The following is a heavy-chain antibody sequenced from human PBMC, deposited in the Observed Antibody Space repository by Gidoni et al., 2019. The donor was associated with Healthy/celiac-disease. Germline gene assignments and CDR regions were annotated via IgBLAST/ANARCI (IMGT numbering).Heavy chain of an antibody. D-gene: IGHD6-19*01. CDR1: GFTFDDYA. CDR3: ANSMKQWLAKPDAFDI. Sequence: EVQLVESGGGLVQPGRSLRLSCAASGFTFDDYAMHWVRQAPGKGLEGVSGISWNSGSIGYADSVKGRFTIARDNAKNSLYLQMNSLRAEDTALYYCANSMKQWLAKPDAFDIWGQGTMVTVSS. V-gene: IGHV3-9*01. CDR2: ISWNSGSI. J-gene: IGHJ3*02.